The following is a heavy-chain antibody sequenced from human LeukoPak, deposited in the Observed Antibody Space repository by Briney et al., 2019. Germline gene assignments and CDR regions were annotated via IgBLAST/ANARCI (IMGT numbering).Heavy chain of an antibody. J-gene: IGHJ4*02. V-gene: IGHV4-30-2*01. CDR1: GGSISSGGYS. CDR3: ARDGYGDYSFDY. D-gene: IGHD4-17*01. CDR2: IYHSGST. Sequence: PSVTLSLTCAVSGGSISSGGYSWSWIRQPPGKGLEWIGYIYHSGSTYYNPSLKSRVTISVDRSKNQFSLKLSSVTAADTAVYYCARDGYGDYSFDYWGQGTLVTVSS.